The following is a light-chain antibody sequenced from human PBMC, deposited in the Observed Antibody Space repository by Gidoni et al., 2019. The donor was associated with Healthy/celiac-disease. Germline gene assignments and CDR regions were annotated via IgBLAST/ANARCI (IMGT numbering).Light chain of an antibody. CDR2: AAS. V-gene: IGKV1-39*01. CDR1: QSISSY. J-gene: IGKJ4*01. Sequence: DIRMTQSPSSLSASVGDRVTITCRASQSISSYLNWYQQKPGKAPKLLIYAASSLQSGVTSRFSGSGSGTDFTLTISSLQPEDFATYYCQQSYSTPPLTFGGGTKVEIK. CDR3: QQSYSTPPLT.